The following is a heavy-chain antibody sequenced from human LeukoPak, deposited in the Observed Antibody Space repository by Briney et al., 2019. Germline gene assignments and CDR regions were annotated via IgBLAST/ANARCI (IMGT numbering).Heavy chain of an antibody. V-gene: IGHV1-18*01. CDR1: GYTFTSYG. J-gene: IGHJ4*02. CDR2: ISAYNGNT. CDR3: ASSPCYYDSSGYYY. D-gene: IGHD3-22*01. Sequence: ASVKVSCKASGYTFTSYGISWVRQAPGQGLEWMGWISAYNGNTNYAQKLQGRVTMTTDTSTSTAYMELRSLRSDDTAVYYCASSPCYYDSSGYYYWGQGTLVTVSS.